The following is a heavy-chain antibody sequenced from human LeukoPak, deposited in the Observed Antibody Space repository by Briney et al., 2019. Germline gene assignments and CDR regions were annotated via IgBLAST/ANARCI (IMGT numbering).Heavy chain of an antibody. Sequence: PGGSLRLSCAASGLTFSSYAMHWVRQAPGKGLEWVAVISYDGSNKYYADSVKGRFTISRDNSKNTLYLQMNSLRAEDTAVYYCAREGGGAAAGTHYYYYMDVWGKGTTVTVSS. CDR1: GLTFSSYA. D-gene: IGHD6-13*01. J-gene: IGHJ6*03. CDR3: AREGGGAAAGTHYYYYMDV. CDR2: ISYDGSNK. V-gene: IGHV3-30*04.